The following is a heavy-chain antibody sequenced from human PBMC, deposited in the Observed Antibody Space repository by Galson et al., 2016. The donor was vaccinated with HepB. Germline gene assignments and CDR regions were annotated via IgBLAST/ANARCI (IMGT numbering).Heavy chain of an antibody. CDR1: GFTFSSYA. Sequence: SLRLSCAASGFTFSSYAMSWVRQAPGKGLKWVSAISGSGGSTYYADSVKGRFTISRDNSKNTLYLQMNSLRAEDTAVYYCAKTHSYYYGSGSSYHFDYRGQGTLVTVSS. J-gene: IGHJ4*02. CDR3: AKTHSYYYGSGSSYHFDY. CDR2: ISGSGGST. V-gene: IGHV3-23*01. D-gene: IGHD3-10*01.